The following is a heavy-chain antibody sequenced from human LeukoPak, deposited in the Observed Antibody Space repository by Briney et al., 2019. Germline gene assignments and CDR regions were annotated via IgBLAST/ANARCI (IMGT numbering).Heavy chain of an antibody. CDR3: ARSLRAAAGFGY. Sequence: SETLSLTCTVSGGSISSHYWSWIRQPPGKGLEWIGYIYYSGSTNYNPSLKSRVTISVDTSKNQFSLKLSSVTAADTAVYYCARSLRAAAGFGYWGQGTLVTVSS. D-gene: IGHD6-13*01. CDR2: IYYSGST. J-gene: IGHJ4*02. CDR1: GGSISSHY. V-gene: IGHV4-59*11.